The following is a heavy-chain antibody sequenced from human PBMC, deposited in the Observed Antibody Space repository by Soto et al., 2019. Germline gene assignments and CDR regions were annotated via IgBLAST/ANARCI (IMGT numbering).Heavy chain of an antibody. Sequence: QVQLVQSGAEVKKPGSSVKVSCKASGGTFSSYAISWVRQAPGQGLEWVGGIIPIFGTANYAQKFQGRVTITADESTSTAYRELSSLRSEDTAVYYCASLYCSGGSCYYDFDYWGQGTLVTVSS. CDR2: IIPIFGTA. J-gene: IGHJ4*02. CDR1: GGTFSSYA. D-gene: IGHD2-15*01. V-gene: IGHV1-69*12. CDR3: ASLYCSGGSCYYDFDY.